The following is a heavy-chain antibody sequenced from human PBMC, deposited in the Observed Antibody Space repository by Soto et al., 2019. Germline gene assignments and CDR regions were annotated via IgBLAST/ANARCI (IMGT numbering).Heavy chain of an antibody. Sequence: ASVKVSCKASGYTFTSYGISWFRQAPGQGLEWMGWISAYNGNTNYAQKLQGRVTMTTDTSTSTAYMELRSLRSDDTAVYYCASDDGNFRRFDYWGQGIMVTLSS. V-gene: IGHV1-18*01. CDR1: GYTFTSYG. J-gene: IGHJ4*02. CDR3: ASDDGNFRRFDY. D-gene: IGHD4-17*01. CDR2: ISAYNGNT.